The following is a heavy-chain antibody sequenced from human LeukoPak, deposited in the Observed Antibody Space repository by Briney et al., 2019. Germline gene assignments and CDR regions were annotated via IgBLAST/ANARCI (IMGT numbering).Heavy chain of an antibody. V-gene: IGHV4-59*02. CDR1: GGSVRSYY. D-gene: IGHD4-17*01. CDR2: IYYSGST. CDR3: ARLQATVTIHTYFDY. Sequence: SETLSLTCTVSGGSVRSYYWSWIRQPPGKGLEWIGYIYYSGSTNYNPSLESRVAISVDTSKNQFSLKLDSVTAADTAVYYCARLQATVTIHTYFDYWGQGALVTVSS. J-gene: IGHJ4*01.